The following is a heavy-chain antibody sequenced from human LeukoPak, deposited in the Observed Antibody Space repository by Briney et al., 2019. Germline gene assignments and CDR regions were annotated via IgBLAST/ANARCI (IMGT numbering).Heavy chain of an antibody. CDR3: TRRGPEVAVATLFDY. J-gene: IGHJ4*02. CDR1: GFTFGDYG. Sequence: PGGSLRLSCTASGFTFGDYGMNWFRQAPGKGLEWLGVIRSKAYVGTTEYAASVKGRFTIARYDSKSVAYLQMNSLKTEDTAVYYCTRRGPEVAVATLFDYWGTGTLVIVSS. V-gene: IGHV3-49*03. CDR2: IRSKAYVGTT. D-gene: IGHD2-15*01.